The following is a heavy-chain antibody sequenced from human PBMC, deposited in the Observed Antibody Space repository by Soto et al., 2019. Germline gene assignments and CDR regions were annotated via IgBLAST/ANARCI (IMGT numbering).Heavy chain of an antibody. V-gene: IGHV2-5*02. D-gene: IGHD2-2*01. CDR2: IYWDDDE. J-gene: IGHJ4*02. CDR3: AHGSCSSADCYPNPYLDY. Sequence: QITLKESGPTLVNPTQTLTLTCTFSGFSLSTTAEGVGWIRQPPGKALEWLALIYWDDDERYSPSLKSRLTITKDTSKNQVVLTMTNVDHVDTATYYCAHGSCSSADCYPNPYLDYWGQGILVTVSS. CDR1: GFSLSTTAEG.